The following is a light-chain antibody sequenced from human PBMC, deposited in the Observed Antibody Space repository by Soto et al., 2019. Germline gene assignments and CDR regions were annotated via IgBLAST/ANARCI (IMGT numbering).Light chain of an antibody. V-gene: IGLV2-14*01. CDR1: SSDVGGYNY. Sequence: QSVLAQPASVSGSPGQSITISCTGTSSDVGGYNYXXXXXXXXXXXXXLMIYEVSNRPSGVSNRFSGSKSGNTASLTISGLQAEDEADYYCSSYTSGSTLEVFGTGTKVT. J-gene: IGLJ1*01. CDR3: SSYTSGSTLEV. CDR2: EVS.